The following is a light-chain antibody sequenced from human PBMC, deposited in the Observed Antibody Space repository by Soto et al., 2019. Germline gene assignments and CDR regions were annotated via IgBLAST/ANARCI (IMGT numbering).Light chain of an antibody. CDR2: GAS. Sequence: DIVLTQSPATLSLSPGERATLSCRASQTVGSYLAWYLQKPGQAPRLLIYGASSRATGIPDRFSGSGSGTDFTLTISRLEPEDFAVFYCQHYDSLPITFGQGTRLEIK. V-gene: IGKV3-20*01. CDR1: QTVGSY. CDR3: QHYDSLPIT. J-gene: IGKJ5*01.